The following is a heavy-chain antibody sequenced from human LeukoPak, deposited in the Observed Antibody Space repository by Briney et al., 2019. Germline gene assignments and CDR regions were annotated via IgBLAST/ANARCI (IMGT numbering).Heavy chain of an antibody. CDR2: INPNSGGT. J-gene: IGHJ3*02. D-gene: IGHD3-22*01. CDR3: ARDYYDSSGFGAFDI. CDR1: GYTFTAYY. Sequence: ASVKVSCKASGYTFTAYYMHWVRQAPGQGLEWMGWINPNSGGTNYAQKCQGRVTMTRDTSISTAYMELSRLRSDDTAVYYCARDYYDSSGFGAFDIWGQGTMVTVSS. V-gene: IGHV1-2*02.